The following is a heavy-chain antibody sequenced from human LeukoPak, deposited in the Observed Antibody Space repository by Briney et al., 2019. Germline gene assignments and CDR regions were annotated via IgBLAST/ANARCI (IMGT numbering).Heavy chain of an antibody. V-gene: IGHV4-4*02. CDR2: LFHSGTT. J-gene: IGHJ2*01. D-gene: IGHD6-19*01. CDR1: GDSNSRRDW. Sequence: SGTLSLTCAVWGDSNSRRDWWGWVRQPPGTGLEWIGELFHSGTTNYTPSLKSRFTISVDKSKNPFSLKLTSVTAADTAVYYCASDKYVSCWYWYFDLWGRGILVTVSS. CDR3: ASDKYVSCWYWYFDL.